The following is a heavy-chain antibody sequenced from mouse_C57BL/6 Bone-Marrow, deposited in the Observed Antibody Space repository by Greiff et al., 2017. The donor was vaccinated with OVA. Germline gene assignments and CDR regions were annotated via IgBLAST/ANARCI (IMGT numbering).Heavy chain of an antibody. V-gene: IGHV5-4*03. D-gene: IGHD2-4*01. CDR3: ATSTMITPFDY. CDR2: ISDGGSYT. J-gene: IGHJ2*01. CDR1: GFTFSSYA. Sequence: EVKVVESGGGLVKPGGSLKLSCAASGFTFSSYAMSWVRQTPEKRLEWVATISDGGSYTYYPDNVKGRFTISRDNAKNNLYLQMSHLKSEDTAMYYCATSTMITPFDYWGQGTTLTVSS.